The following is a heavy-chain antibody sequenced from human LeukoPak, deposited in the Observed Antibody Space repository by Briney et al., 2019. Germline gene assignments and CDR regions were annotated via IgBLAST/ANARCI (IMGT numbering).Heavy chain of an antibody. J-gene: IGHJ6*02. CDR2: ISGDGGST. D-gene: IGHD6-19*01. Sequence: QAGGSLRLSCAASGFTFDDYAMHWVRQAPGKGLEWVSLISGDGGSTYYADSVKGRFTISRDNSKNSLYLQMNSLRTEDTALYYCAKGVSYSSGWYWDYYYYGMDVWGQGTTVTVSS. V-gene: IGHV3-43*02. CDR3: AKGVSYSSGWYWDYYYYGMDV. CDR1: GFTFDDYA.